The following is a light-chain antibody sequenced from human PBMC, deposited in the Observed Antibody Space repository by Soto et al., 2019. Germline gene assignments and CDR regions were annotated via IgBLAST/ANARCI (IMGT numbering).Light chain of an antibody. CDR1: DIGSKS. CDR3: QVWDSSSDHVV. J-gene: IGLJ2*01. Sequence: SYELTQPPSVSVAPGQTARITCGGDDIGSKSVHWYPQKPGQAPVLVVYADSDRPTRIPDRFSGSNSANTATLTIRRVEAGDEADYYCQVWDSSSDHVVFGGGTKLTVL. V-gene: IGLV3-21*02. CDR2: ADS.